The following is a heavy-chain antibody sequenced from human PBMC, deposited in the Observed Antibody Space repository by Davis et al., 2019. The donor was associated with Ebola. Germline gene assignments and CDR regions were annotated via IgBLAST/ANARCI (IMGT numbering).Heavy chain of an antibody. CDR3: ARDLGRYDDH. J-gene: IGHJ4*02. D-gene: IGHD1-26*01. Sequence: AASVTVSCKASGGTFSTYDINWVRQAPGQGLEWMGRIIPMVGTATYAQKFQGRVTITADKSTITAYMEMSGLRSEDTAVYYCARDLGRYDDHWGQGTLVTVSS. CDR2: IIPMVGTA. CDR1: GGTFSTYD. V-gene: IGHV1-69*04.